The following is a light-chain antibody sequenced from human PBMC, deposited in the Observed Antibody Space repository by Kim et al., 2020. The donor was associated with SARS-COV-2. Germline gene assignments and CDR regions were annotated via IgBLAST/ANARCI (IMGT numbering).Light chain of an antibody. CDR2: HAS. CDR3: QAYNNDPGA. V-gene: IGKV1-5*01. Sequence: ASAGDRVTITCRASQPIGRWLAWYQLKPGKAPNLLIYHASTLQSGVPSRFSAYGFETEFTLTISSLQPDDFATYYCQAYNNDPGAFGQGTKVDIK. J-gene: IGKJ1*01. CDR1: QPIGRW.